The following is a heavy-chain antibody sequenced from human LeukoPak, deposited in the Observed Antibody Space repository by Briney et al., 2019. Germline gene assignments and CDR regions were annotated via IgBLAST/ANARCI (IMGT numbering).Heavy chain of an antibody. Sequence: GGSLRLSCAASGFTFSGSAMHWVRQASGKGLEWVGRIRSKANSYATAYAASVKGRFTISRDDSKNTAYLQMNSLKTEDTAVYYYKGTTTTVTTSGSYYGMDVWAKGPRSPSP. CDR1: GFTFSGSA. CDR3: KGTTTTVTTSGSYYGMDV. J-gene: IGHJ6*02. CDR2: IRSKANSYAT. V-gene: IGHV3-73*01. D-gene: IGHD4-17*01.